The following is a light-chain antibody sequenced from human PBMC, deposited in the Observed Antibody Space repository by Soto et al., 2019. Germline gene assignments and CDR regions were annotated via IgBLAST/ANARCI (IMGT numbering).Light chain of an antibody. Sequence: EIVLTQAPGTLSLSPGERATLSCRASQSGYTTYLPKYQQKPGQAPRLLILGASNRATGIPDRFSGRGSGTDFTLTSTRLEREDFAVYYCQQYGRSPLTFGGGDKVEI. CDR1: QSGYTTY. CDR2: GAS. CDR3: QQYGRSPLT. V-gene: IGKV3-20*01. J-gene: IGKJ4*01.